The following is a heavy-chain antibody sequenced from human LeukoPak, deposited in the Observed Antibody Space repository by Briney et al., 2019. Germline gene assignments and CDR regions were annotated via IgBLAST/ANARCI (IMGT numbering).Heavy chain of an antibody. D-gene: IGHD1-26*01. Sequence: SVKVSCKASGGTFSSYAISWVRQAPGQGLEWMGRIIPILGIANYAQKFQGRVTIAADKSTSTAYMELSSLRSEDTAVYYCARSPGSGSYSNWFDPWGQGTLVTVSS. V-gene: IGHV1-69*04. CDR2: IIPILGIA. CDR1: GGTFSSYA. CDR3: ARSPGSGSYSNWFDP. J-gene: IGHJ5*02.